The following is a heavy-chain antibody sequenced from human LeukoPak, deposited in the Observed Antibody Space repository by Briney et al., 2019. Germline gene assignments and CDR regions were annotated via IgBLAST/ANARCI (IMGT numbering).Heavy chain of an antibody. J-gene: IGHJ6*03. D-gene: IGHD3-3*01. CDR2: INPSGGST. CDR1: GYTLTSYY. CDR3: ARDRVTIFGVVGGMDV. V-gene: IGHV1-46*03. Sequence: ASVKVSCKASGYTLTSYYMHWVRQAPGQGLEWMGIINPSGGSTSYAQKFQGRVTMTRDTSTSTVYMELSSLRSEDTAVYYCARDRVTIFGVVGGMDVWGKGTTVTVSS.